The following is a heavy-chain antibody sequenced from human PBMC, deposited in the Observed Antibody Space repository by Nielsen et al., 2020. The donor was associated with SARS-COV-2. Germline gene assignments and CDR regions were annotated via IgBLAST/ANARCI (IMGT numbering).Heavy chain of an antibody. J-gene: IGHJ5*02. V-gene: IGHV4-59*08. Sequence: SETLSLTCTVSRGSISNYYWSWIRQSPGEGLEFIAYVPYSGKTTYNPSLRNRVSISMDTSKNQLSLRLRSVTAADTAIYYCAVYSQYTSSLNWFDPWGHGVLVTVSS. D-gene: IGHD6-13*01. CDR2: VPYSGKT. CDR3: AVYSQYTSSLNWFDP. CDR1: RGSISNYY.